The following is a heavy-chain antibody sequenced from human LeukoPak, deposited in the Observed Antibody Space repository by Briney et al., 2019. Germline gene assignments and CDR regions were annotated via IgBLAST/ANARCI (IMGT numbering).Heavy chain of an antibody. CDR2: INHSGST. D-gene: IGHD5-12*01. CDR1: GGSFSGYY. CDR3: ARGKGSGYEDFDY. Sequence: SETLSLTCAVYGGSFSGYYWSWIRQPPGKGLEWIGEINHSGSTNYNPSLKSRVTISVDTSKNQFSLKLSSVTAADTAVYYCARGKGSGYEDFDYWGQGTLVTVSS. V-gene: IGHV4-34*01. J-gene: IGHJ4*02.